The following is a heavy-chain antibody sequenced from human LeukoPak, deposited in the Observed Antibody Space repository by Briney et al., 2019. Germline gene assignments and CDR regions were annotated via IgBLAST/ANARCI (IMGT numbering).Heavy chain of an antibody. CDR3: ARRGDGYNYDY. J-gene: IGHJ4*02. D-gene: IGHD5-24*01. V-gene: IGHV5-51*01. CDR2: IYPGDSDT. CDR1: GYRFRFSSHW. Sequence: GESLKISCKSSGYRFRFSSHWIGWVRQMPGKGLEWMGIIYPGDSDTRYGPSFQGQVTISVDTSISTTYLQWSSLKASDTAMYYCARRGDGYNYDYWGQGTLVTVSS.